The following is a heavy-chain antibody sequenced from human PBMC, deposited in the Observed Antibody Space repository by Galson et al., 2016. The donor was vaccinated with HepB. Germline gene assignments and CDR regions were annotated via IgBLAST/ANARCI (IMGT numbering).Heavy chain of an antibody. CDR3: AADTGYL. J-gene: IGHJ4*02. CDR2: IVVGSGNT. D-gene: IGHD1-14*01. V-gene: IGHV1-58*01. Sequence: SVKVSCKASGFTFATSAVQWVRQARGRPLEWVGWIVVGSGNTKYAQKFQERVTFTRDMSTNTAYMELSSLRSEDTAVYYCAADTGYLWGQGTLVTVSS. CDR1: GFTFATSA.